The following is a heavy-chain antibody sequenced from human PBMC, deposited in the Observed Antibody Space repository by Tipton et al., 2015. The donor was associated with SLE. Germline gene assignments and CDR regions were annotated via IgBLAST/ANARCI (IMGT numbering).Heavy chain of an antibody. D-gene: IGHD2-15*01. CDR1: GFTFSSYG. CDR3: AKDRDGWELPLD. V-gene: IGHV3-30*18. J-gene: IGHJ4*02. Sequence: GSLRLSCAASGFTFSSYGMHWVRQAPGKGLEWVAVISYDGSNKYYADSVKGRFTISRDNSKNTLYLQMNSLRAEDTAVYYCAKDRDGWELPLDWGQGTLVTVSP. CDR2: ISYDGSNK.